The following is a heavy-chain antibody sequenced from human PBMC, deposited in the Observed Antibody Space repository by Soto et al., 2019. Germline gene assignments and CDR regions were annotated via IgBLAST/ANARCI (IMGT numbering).Heavy chain of an antibody. J-gene: IGHJ4*02. D-gene: IGHD3-9*01. CDR3: ARCPYYDILTCYGYFDY. Sequence: ASVKVSCKASGYTFTSYGISWVRQAPGQGLEWMGWISAYNGNTNYAQKLQGRVTMTTDTSTSTAYMELRSLRSDDTAVYYCARCPYYDILTCYGYFDYWGQGTLVTVSS. V-gene: IGHV1-18*01. CDR2: ISAYNGNT. CDR1: GYTFTSYG.